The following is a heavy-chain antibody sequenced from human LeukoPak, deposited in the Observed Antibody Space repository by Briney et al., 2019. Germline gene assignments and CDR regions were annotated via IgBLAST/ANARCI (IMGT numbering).Heavy chain of an antibody. Sequence: KPSETLSLTCTVSGGSVSSGSYYWSWIRQPPGKGLEWIGYIYYSGSTNYNPSLKSRVTISVGTSKNQFSLKLSSVTAADTAVYYCARRDYGGPGYFDLWGRGTLVTVSS. CDR2: IYYSGST. D-gene: IGHD4-23*01. J-gene: IGHJ2*01. CDR1: GGSVSSGSYY. CDR3: ARRDYGGPGYFDL. V-gene: IGHV4-61*01.